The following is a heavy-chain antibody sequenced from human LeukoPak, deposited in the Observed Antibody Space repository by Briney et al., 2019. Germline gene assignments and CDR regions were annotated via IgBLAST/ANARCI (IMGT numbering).Heavy chain of an antibody. CDR3: AKDGKKVTLTMIAVITYSGYMDV. CDR2: FSPSGGGT. V-gene: IGHV3-23*01. Sequence: GGTLRLSCAASGFTFSSHGMNWVRQAPGKGLEWVSAFSPSGGGTYYADSVKGRFTISRDNSKNTLYLQMNRLRAEDTAVYYCAKDGKKVTLTMIAVITYSGYMDVWGKGTTVTFSS. CDR1: GFTFSSHG. J-gene: IGHJ6*03. D-gene: IGHD3-22*01.